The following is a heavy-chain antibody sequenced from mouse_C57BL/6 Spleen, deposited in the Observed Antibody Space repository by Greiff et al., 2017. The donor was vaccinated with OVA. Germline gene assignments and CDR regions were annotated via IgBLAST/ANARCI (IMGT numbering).Heavy chain of an antibody. CDR2: IDPETGGT. CDR3: SSSYNN. D-gene: IGHD2-12*01. CDR1: GYTFTDYE. V-gene: IGHV1-15*01. Sequence: VQGVESGAELVRPGASVTLSCKASGYTFTDYEMHWVKQTPVHGLEWIGAIDPETGGTAYNQKFKGKAILTADKSSSTAYMELRSLTSEDSAVYYCSSSYNNWGQGTTLTVSS. J-gene: IGHJ2*01.